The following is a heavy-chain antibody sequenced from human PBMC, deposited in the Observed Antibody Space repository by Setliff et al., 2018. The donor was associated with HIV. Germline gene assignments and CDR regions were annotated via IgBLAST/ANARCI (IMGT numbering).Heavy chain of an antibody. Sequence: SETLSLTCTVSGGSITSSTYYWDWIRQPPGKGLEWIGSIFYSGSTYYNPSVKSRVTISIDTSKNQFSLRLSSVTAADTAVYYCARDQPGYYDSRGFPLDAFDVWGQGTVVTVSS. D-gene: IGHD3-22*01. CDR3: ARDQPGYYDSRGFPLDAFDV. CDR2: IFYSGST. J-gene: IGHJ3*01. V-gene: IGHV4-39*07. CDR1: GGSITSSTYY.